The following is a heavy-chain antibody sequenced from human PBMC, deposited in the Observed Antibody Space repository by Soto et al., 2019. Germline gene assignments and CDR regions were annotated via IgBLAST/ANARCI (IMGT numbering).Heavy chain of an antibody. J-gene: IGHJ5*02. CDR3: ARAAGRFGELFWFDP. V-gene: IGHV3-48*02. D-gene: IGHD3-10*01. Sequence: SVKGRFTISRDTAKNSLYLQMNSLRDEDTAIYYCARAAGRFGELFWFDPWGQGTLVSVSS.